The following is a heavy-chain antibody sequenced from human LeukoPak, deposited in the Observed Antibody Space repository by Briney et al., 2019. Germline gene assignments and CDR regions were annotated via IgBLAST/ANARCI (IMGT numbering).Heavy chain of an antibody. D-gene: IGHD3-9*01. CDR3: ARAVSVYDILTTTRGWFDP. CDR1: GGTFSSYA. CDR2: IIPIFGTA. V-gene: IGHV1-69*13. Sequence: SVKVSCKASGGTFSSYAISWVRQAPGQGLEWMGGIIPIFGTANYAQKFQGRVTITADESTSTAYMELSSLRSEDTAVYYCARAVSVYDILTTTRGWFDPWGQGTLVTVSS. J-gene: IGHJ5*02.